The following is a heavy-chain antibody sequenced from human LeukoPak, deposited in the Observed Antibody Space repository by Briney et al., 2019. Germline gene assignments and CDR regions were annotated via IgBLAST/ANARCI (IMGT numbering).Heavy chain of an antibody. D-gene: IGHD6-13*01. J-gene: IGHJ5*02. V-gene: IGHV3-48*04. CDR2: ISSSSSTI. CDR1: GFTFSSYC. Sequence: GGSLRLSCAASGFTFSSYCMNWVRQAPGKGLGWVSYISSSSSTIYYTDSVKGRFTISRDNAKNSLYLQMNSLRAEDTAVYYCARASRGGSSWFPPLWFDPWGQGTLVTVSS. CDR3: ARASRGGSSWFPPLWFDP.